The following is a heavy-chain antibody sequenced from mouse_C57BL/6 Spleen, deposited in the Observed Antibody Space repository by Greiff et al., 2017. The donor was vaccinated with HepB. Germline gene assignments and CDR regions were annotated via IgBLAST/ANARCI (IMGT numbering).Heavy chain of an antibody. D-gene: IGHD3-2*02. CDR3: ARRAVDSSGYWAWFAY. J-gene: IGHJ3*01. CDR1: GYTFTSYW. V-gene: IGHV1-55*01. CDR2: IYPGSGST. Sequence: QVQLQQPGAELVKPGASVKMSCKASGYTFTSYWITWVKQRPGQGLEWIGDIYPGSGSTNYNEKFKSKATLTVDTSSSTAYMQLSSLTSEDSAVYYCARRAVDSSGYWAWFAYWGQGTLVTVSA.